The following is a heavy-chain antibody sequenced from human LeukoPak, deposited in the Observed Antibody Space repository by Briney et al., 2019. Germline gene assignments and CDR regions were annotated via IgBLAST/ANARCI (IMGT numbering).Heavy chain of an antibody. J-gene: IGHJ4*02. CDR1: GYTFTGYY. CDR3: ARAPINWNDGFYFDY. Sequence: ASVKVSCKASGYTFTGYYMHWVRQAPGQGLEWMGWINPNSGGTNYAQKFQGRVTTTRDTSISTAYMELSRLRSDDTAVYYCARAPINWNDGFYFDYWGQGTLVTVSS. D-gene: IGHD1-1*01. V-gene: IGHV1-2*02. CDR2: INPNSGGT.